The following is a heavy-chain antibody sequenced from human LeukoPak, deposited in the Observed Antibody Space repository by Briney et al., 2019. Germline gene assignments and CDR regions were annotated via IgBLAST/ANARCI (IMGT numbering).Heavy chain of an antibody. D-gene: IGHD2-2*01. CDR1: GFSFSTYS. J-gene: IGHJ4*02. Sequence: GGSLRLSCAASGFSFSTYSMTWVRQAPGKGLEWVSYISPGSGAIYYADSVRGRFTISRDNAKNSLYLQMNSLRDEDTAVYYCARDKSNSWYGNYWGQGTLVTVSS. V-gene: IGHV3-48*02. CDR2: ISPGSGAI. CDR3: ARDKSNSWYGNY.